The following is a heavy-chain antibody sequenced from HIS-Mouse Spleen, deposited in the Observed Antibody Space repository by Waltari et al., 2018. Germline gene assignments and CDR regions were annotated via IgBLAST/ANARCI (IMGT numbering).Heavy chain of an antibody. V-gene: IGHV4-39*01. Sequence: QLQLQESGPGLVKPSETLSLTCTVSGGSISSSSYYWGWLRQPPGKGLEWIGSIYYSGSTYYNPSLKSRVTISVDTSKNQFSLKLSSVTAADTAVYYCARRVVGATSTFFDYWGQGTLVTVSS. CDR1: GGSISSSSYY. D-gene: IGHD1-26*01. CDR2: IYYSGST. J-gene: IGHJ4*02. CDR3: ARRVVGATSTFFDY.